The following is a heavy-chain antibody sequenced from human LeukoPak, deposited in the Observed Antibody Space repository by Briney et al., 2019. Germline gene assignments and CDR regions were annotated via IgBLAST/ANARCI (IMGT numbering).Heavy chain of an antibody. Sequence: GGSLRLSCAASGFTFSSYWMNWVRQAPGKGPVWVSRIASDGSSTTYADSLKGRFTISRDNAKNSLYLQMNSLRAEDTAVYYCARVPYSSWFYFDFWGQGTLVTVSS. CDR2: IASDGSST. CDR3: ARVPYSSWFYFDF. CDR1: GFTFSSYW. V-gene: IGHV3-74*01. D-gene: IGHD6-13*01. J-gene: IGHJ4*02.